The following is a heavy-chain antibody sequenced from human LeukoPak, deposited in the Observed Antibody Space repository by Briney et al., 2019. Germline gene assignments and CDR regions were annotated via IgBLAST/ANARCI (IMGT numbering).Heavy chain of an antibody. V-gene: IGHV3-23*01. CDR3: ARGVDVWGGYRQYYFDY. CDR2: ISSSGGST. Sequence: GGSLRLSCAASGFTFSNYAMSWVRQAPGKGLEWVSTISSSGGSTYYADSVKGRLTISRDNSKNTLYLQMNGLRAEDTAVYYCARGVDVWGGYRQYYFDYWGQGTLVTVSS. J-gene: IGHJ4*02. D-gene: IGHD3-16*02. CDR1: GFTFSNYA.